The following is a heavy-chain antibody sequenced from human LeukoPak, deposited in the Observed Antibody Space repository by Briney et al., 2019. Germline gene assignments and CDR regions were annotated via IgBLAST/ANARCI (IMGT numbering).Heavy chain of an antibody. V-gene: IGHV1-69*05. Sequence: GASVKVSCKASGGTFISYAISWVRQAPGQGLEWMGGIIPIFGTANYAQKFQGRVTITTDESTSTAYMELSSLRSEDTAVYYCARVQYYYDSSGYYLNWFGPWGQGTLVTVSS. D-gene: IGHD3-22*01. J-gene: IGHJ5*02. CDR1: GGTFISYA. CDR2: IIPIFGTA. CDR3: ARVQYYYDSSGYYLNWFGP.